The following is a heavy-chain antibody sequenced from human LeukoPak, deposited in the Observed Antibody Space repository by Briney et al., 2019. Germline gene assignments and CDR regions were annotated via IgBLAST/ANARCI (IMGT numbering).Heavy chain of an antibody. V-gene: IGHV3-7*04. D-gene: IGHD4-11*01. J-gene: IGHJ4*02. CDR1: GFTFSRYW. CDR3: ARDPHNDYPPGGAY. Sequence: GGSLRLSCAASGFTFSRYWMNWVRQAPGKGLAWVANIKQDGSEKNYVDSVKGRFTISRDNAKNSLYLEMNSLSAEDTAVYYCARDPHNDYPPGGAYLGQGILVTVSS. CDR2: IKQDGSEK.